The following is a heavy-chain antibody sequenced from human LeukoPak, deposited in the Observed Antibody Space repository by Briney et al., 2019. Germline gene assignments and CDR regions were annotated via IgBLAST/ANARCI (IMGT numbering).Heavy chain of an antibody. CDR1: GFTFSNYG. D-gene: IGHD5-18*01. CDR2: IWYDGSNK. Sequence: GRSLRLSCAASGFTFSNYGMHWVRQAPGKGLEWVAVIWYDGSNKYYADSVKGRFTISRDNSKNTLYLQMNSLRAEDTAVYYCARSSERGYSYGLGFWGQGTLVTVSS. CDR3: ARSSERGYSYGLGF. V-gene: IGHV3-33*01. J-gene: IGHJ4*02.